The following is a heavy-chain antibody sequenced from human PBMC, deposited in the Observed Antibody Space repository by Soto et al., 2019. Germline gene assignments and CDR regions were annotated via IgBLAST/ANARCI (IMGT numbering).Heavy chain of an antibody. D-gene: IGHD6-13*01. Sequence: QVQLVESGGGVVQPGRSLTLSCAASGFTFSSYAMHWVRQAPGKGLDWVAVISYDGSTIYYADSVKGRFTISRDNSKNTLHLEMHSLRAEDTAVYYCAKVGGSSSWYRFYFDYWGQGTLVTVSS. CDR1: GFTFSSYA. V-gene: IGHV3-30*18. CDR2: ISYDGSTI. J-gene: IGHJ4*02. CDR3: AKVGGSSSWYRFYFDY.